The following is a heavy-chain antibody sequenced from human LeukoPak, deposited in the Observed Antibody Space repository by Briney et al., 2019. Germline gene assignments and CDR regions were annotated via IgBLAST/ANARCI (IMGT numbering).Heavy chain of an antibody. V-gene: IGHV1-8*01. Sequence: ASVKVSCKASGYTFTSYAFNWARQATGQGLEWMGWMNPNSGYTGYAQKFQGRVTLTRNTSISTAYMELSSLTSEDTAVYYCARAGSTVAGHDWGQGTLVTVSS. CDR2: MNPNSGYT. CDR1: GYTFTSYA. J-gene: IGHJ4*02. CDR3: ARAGSTVAGHD. D-gene: IGHD6-19*01.